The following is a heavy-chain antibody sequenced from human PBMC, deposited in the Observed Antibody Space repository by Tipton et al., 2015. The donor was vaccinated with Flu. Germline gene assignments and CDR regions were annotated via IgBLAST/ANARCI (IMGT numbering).Heavy chain of an antibody. CDR1: GYTFTNYE. D-gene: IGHD2-15*01. J-gene: IGHJ5*01. V-gene: IGHV1-8*01. CDR2: MNPDSGNT. CDR3: ARGRFWGYCTGGSCPGWFDS. Sequence: QLVQSGAEVKKPGASVKVSCKASGYTFTNYEIHWVRQATGQGLEWMGWMNPDSGNTGYAQKFQGRVTMTRNSSISTACMELSSLRSGDTAVYYCARGRFWGYCTGGSCPGWFDSWGQGTLVTVSS.